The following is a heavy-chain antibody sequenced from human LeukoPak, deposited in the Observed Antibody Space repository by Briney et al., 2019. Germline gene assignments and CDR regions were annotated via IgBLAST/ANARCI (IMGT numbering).Heavy chain of an antibody. CDR1: GGSFSGYY. J-gene: IGHJ5*02. CDR2: INHSGST. CDR3: ARERLSIAARPRWFDP. D-gene: IGHD6-6*01. V-gene: IGHV4-34*01. Sequence: SETLSLTCAVYGGSFSGYYWTLIRQPPGKGLEWIGEINHSGSTNYNPSLKSRVTISVDTSKNQFSLKLSSVTAADTAVYYCARERLSIAARPRWFDPWGQGTLVTVSS.